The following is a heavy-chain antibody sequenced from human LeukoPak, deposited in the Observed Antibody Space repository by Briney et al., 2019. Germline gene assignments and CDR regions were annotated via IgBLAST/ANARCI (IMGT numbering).Heavy chain of an antibody. CDR1: GFTVSSNY. V-gene: IGHV3-66*02. D-gene: IGHD3-9*01. J-gene: IGHJ4*02. CDR2: IYSGGST. CDR3: AREIRLLTGYPAYYFDY. Sequence: PGGSLRLSCAASGFTVSSNYMSWVRQAPGKGLEWVSVIYSGGSTYYADSVKDRFTISRDNSRNTLYLQMDSLRAEDTAVYYCAREIRLLTGYPAYYFDYWGQGTLVTVSS.